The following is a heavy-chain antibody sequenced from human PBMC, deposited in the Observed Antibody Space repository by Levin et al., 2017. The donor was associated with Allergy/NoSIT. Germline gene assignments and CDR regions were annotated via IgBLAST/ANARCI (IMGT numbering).Heavy chain of an antibody. V-gene: IGHV4-61*01. CDR1: GGSVSSGSYY. J-gene: IGHJ4*02. Sequence: PSETLSLTCTVSGGSVSSGSYYWSWIRQPPGKGLEWIAYIYYSGSTYYNPSLKSRVTISVDTSKNQFSLKLSSVTAADTAIYYCARVLYYHSSGYPSLFDYWGQGTLVTVSS. CDR3: ARVLYYHSSGYPSLFDY. D-gene: IGHD3-22*01. CDR2: IYYSGST.